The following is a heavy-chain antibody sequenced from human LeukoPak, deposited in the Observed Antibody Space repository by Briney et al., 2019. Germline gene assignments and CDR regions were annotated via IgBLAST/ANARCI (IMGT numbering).Heavy chain of an antibody. D-gene: IGHD6-19*01. V-gene: IGHV4-59*12. CDR1: GDSISNYY. J-gene: IGHJ4*02. CDR3: ARGLYSSGWFFDY. CDR2: IYYSGST. Sequence: SETLSLTCTVSGDSISNYYWSWIRQPPGKGLEWIGYIYYSGSTNYNPSLKSRVTISADTSKSQFSLKLSSVTAADTAVYYCARGLYSSGWFFDYWGQGTLVTVSS.